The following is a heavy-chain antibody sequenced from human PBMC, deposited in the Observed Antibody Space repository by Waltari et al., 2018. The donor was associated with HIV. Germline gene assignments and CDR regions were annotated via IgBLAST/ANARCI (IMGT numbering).Heavy chain of an antibody. V-gene: IGHV1-69*01. D-gene: IGHD6-19*01. CDR3: ARTGEMAAQFNYFDY. CDR2: IIPIFGTA. J-gene: IGHJ4*02. Sequence: QVQLVQSGAEVKKPGSSVKVSCKASGGTFSSYAISWVRQAHGQGLEWMGGIIPIFGTANYAQKFQGRVTITADESTSTAYMELSSLRSEDTAVYYCARTGEMAAQFNYFDYWGQGTLVIVSS. CDR1: GGTFSSYA.